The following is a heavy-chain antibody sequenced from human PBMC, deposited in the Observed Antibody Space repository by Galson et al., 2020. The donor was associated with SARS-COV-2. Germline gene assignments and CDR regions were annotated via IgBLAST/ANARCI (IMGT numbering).Heavy chain of an antibody. Sequence: NSGGSVRLSCAASGFTFSDYFMSWVRQAPGKGLEWVSYISSSGSYIHYADSVKGRFTISRDNAKNSLNLQMNSLRVEDTAVYYCARVGDCSGGICYGAEYFQHWGQGTLVTVSS. V-gene: IGHV3-11*04. J-gene: IGHJ1*01. CDR1: GFTFSDYF. CDR2: ISSSGSYI. CDR3: ARVGDCSGGICYGAEYFQH. D-gene: IGHD2-15*01.